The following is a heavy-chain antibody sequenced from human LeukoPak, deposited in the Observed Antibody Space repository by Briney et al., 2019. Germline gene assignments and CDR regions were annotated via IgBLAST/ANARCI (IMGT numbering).Heavy chain of an antibody. Sequence: SETLSLTCTVSGYSISSGYYWGWIRQPPGKGLEWIGSIYHSGSTYYNPPLKSRVTISVDTSKNQFSLKLSSVTAADTAVYYCARAHGIWSGYFAFDYWGQGTLVTVSS. CDR2: IYHSGST. CDR3: ARAHGIWSGYFAFDY. D-gene: IGHD3-3*01. V-gene: IGHV4-38-2*02. CDR1: GYSISSGYY. J-gene: IGHJ4*02.